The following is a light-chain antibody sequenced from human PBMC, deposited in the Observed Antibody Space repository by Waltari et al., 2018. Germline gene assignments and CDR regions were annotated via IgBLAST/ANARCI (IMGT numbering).Light chain of an antibody. CDR1: SSDVGGYDY. Sequence: QSALTQPDSVSGSPGQSITISCTGTSSDVGGYDYVAWYQQHPGKAPKLIIYDVSNRPSGISNRFSGSKSGNTASLTISGLQAEDEADYYCSSYTDITTLGGVFGTGTKVTVL. CDR2: DVS. CDR3: SSYTDITTLGGV. J-gene: IGLJ1*01. V-gene: IGLV2-14*03.